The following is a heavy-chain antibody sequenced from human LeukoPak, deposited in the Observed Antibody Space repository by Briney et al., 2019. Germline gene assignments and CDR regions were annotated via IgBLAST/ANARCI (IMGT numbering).Heavy chain of an antibody. D-gene: IGHD3-16*02. V-gene: IGHV3-23*01. Sequence: GGSLRLSCAVSGFTFSSYAMSWVRQAPGKGLEWVSAISGSGGSTYYADSVKGRFTISRDNSKNTLYLQMNSLRAEDTAVYYCAKWFMITFGGVIVTSPYFDYWGQGTLVTVSP. CDR2: ISGSGGST. J-gene: IGHJ4*02. CDR1: GFTFSSYA. CDR3: AKWFMITFGGVIVTSPYFDY.